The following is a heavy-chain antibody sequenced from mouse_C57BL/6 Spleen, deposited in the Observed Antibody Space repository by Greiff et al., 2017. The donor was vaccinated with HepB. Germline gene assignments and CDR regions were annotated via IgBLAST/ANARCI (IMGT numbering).Heavy chain of an antibody. CDR2: IDPSDSYT. CDR3: ARWDYGNFY. V-gene: IGHV1-50*01. D-gene: IGHD2-1*01. CDR1: GYTFTSYW. J-gene: IGHJ2*01. Sequence: VQLQQPGAELVKPGASVKLSCKASGYTFTSYWMQWVKQRPGQGLEWIGEIDPSDSYTNYNQKFKGKATLTVDTSSSTAYMQLSSLTSEDSAVYYCARWDYGNFYWGQGTTLTVSS.